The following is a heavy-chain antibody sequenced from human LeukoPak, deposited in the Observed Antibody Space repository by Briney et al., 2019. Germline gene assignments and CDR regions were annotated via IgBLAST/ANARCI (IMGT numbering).Heavy chain of an antibody. Sequence: SETLSLTCTVSGGSFTPYYWSWIRQPPGKGLEWIGHIYYSGSTNYNPSLKSRVTISVDTSKNQFSLKLSSVTAADTAVYYCARGGRYYDSSGYYNYWGQGTLVTVSS. CDR2: IYYSGST. CDR1: GGSFTPYY. J-gene: IGHJ4*02. CDR3: ARGGRYYDSSGYYNY. D-gene: IGHD3-22*01. V-gene: IGHV4-59*01.